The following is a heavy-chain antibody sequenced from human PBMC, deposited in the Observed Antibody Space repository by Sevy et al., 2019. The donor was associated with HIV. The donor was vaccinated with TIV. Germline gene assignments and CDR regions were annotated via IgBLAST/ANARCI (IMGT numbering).Heavy chain of an antibody. J-gene: IGHJ4*02. CDR3: AGENAWGRGYS. D-gene: IGHD1-26*01. CDR2: IYYNGHI. CDR1: GGSITSLY. Sequence: SETLSLTCTVSGGSITSLYWNWIRQPPGKGLEWIANIYYNGHINYNPSIKSRVTFSLDTSKNKFSLRLSSVTAADTAMYYCAGENAWGRGYSWGQGTLVTVSS. V-gene: IGHV4-59*08.